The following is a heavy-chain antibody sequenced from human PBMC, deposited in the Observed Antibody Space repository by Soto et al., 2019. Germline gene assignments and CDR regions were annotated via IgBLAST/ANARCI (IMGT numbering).Heavy chain of an antibody. CDR2: INPGSGTT. CDR3: ARPTVYYFDY. V-gene: IGHV1-46*03. CDR1: GFTFSNYY. D-gene: IGHD4-17*01. J-gene: IGHJ4*02. Sequence: QVQLVQSGAEVKKPGASVKVSCKTSGFTFSNYYIHWVRQAPGQGLEWKGIINPGSGTTNYAQKFQGRITVTWDTSTSTVYMQLSSLTSDDTAVYYCARPTVYYFDYWGQGTLITVSS.